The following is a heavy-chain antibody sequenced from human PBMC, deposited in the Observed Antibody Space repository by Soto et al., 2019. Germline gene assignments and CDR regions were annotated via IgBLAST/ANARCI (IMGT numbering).Heavy chain of an antibody. CDR2: ISTSGSAI. J-gene: IGHJ4*02. CDR3: AGEGGVHSYGYAY. D-gene: IGHD5-18*01. V-gene: IGHV3-48*02. CDR1: GFIFSDHS. Sequence: GGSLRLSCAASGFIFSDHSMNWVRQAPGKGLEWVSYISTSGSAIYYADSVKGRFTISRDNAKNSLFLQMHSLRDDDTAVYYCAGEGGVHSYGYAYWGQGTLVTVSS.